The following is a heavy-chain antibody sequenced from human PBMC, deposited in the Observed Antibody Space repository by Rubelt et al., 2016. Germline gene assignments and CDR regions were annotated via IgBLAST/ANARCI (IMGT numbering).Heavy chain of an antibody. D-gene: IGHD6-19*01. CDR3: AKARPGSTGWLNWFDP. Sequence: GGGLIQPGGSLRLSCAASGFTFSIFGMSWVSQAPGKGLEWVSFIGDSGRTTYYADSVKGRFTISRDNSENTLHLQMNSLRAEDTAVYYCAKARPGSTGWLNWFDPWGQGTLVTVSS. V-gene: IGHV3-23*01. CDR1: GFTFSIFG. CDR2: IGDSGRTT. J-gene: IGHJ5*02.